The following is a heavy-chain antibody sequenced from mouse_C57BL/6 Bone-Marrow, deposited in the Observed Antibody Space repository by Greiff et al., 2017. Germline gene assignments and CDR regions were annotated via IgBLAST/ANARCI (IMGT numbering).Heavy chain of an antibody. Sequence: QVQLQQSGPELVKPGASVKISCKASGYAFSSSWMNWVKQRPGKGLEWIGRIYPGDGDTNYNGKFKGKDTLTADKSSSTAYMQRSSLTSEDSAVYFCARDGYDEAYWGQGTLVTVSA. D-gene: IGHD2-2*01. CDR3: ARDGYDEAY. CDR2: IYPGDGDT. J-gene: IGHJ3*01. V-gene: IGHV1-82*01. CDR1: GYAFSSSW.